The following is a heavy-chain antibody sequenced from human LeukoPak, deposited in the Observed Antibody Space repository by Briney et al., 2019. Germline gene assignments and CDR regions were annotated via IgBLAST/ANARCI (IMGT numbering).Heavy chain of an antibody. J-gene: IGHJ3*02. CDR2: IWYDGSNK. V-gene: IGHV3-33*01. Sequence: PGGSLRLSCAASGFTFSSYGMHWVRQAPGKGLEWVAVIWYDGSNKYYADSVKGRFTISRDNSKNTLYLQMNSLRAEDTAVYYCARVGTTVTTAYAFDIWGQGTMVTVS. CDR3: ARVGTTVTTAYAFDI. CDR1: GFTFSSYG. D-gene: IGHD4-17*01.